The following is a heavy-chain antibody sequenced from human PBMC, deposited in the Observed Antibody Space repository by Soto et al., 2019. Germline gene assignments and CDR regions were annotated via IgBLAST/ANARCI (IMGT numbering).Heavy chain of an antibody. J-gene: IGHJ5*02. CDR3: SRDLRYSSSPGAYNWFDP. Sequence: SETLSLTCTVSGGSISSGGYYWSWIRQHPGKGLEWIGYIYYSGSTYYNPSLKSRVTISVDTSKNQFSLKLSSVTAADTAVYDCSRDLRYSSSPGAYNWFDPWGQGTLVTVSS. D-gene: IGHD6-6*01. CDR2: IYYSGST. CDR1: GGSISSGGYY. V-gene: IGHV4-31*03.